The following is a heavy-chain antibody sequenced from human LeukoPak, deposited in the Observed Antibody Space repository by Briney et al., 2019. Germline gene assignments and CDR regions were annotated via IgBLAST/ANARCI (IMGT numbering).Heavy chain of an antibody. CDR3: VRGHSSGWPNWFDP. Sequence: ASVKVSCKASGYTFTNYYIHWVRQAPGQGLQWMGRINPKSGGTNYAQKFQGRVTMNTDTSISTAYVDLETLRSDDTAVYFCVRGHSSGWPNWFDPWGQGTLVTVSS. D-gene: IGHD6-19*01. CDR2: INPKSGGT. V-gene: IGHV1-2*06. CDR1: GYTFTNYY. J-gene: IGHJ5*02.